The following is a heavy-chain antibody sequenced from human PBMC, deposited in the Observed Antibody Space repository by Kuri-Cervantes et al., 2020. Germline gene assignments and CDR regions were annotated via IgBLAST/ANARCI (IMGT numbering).Heavy chain of an antibody. J-gene: IGHJ4*02. CDR1: GFTFSSYW. D-gene: IGHD2-2*01. CDR2: IKQDGSEK. CDR3: ARSGVGGSTSCYAY. V-gene: IGHV3-7*01. Sequence: GESLKISCAASGFTFSSYWMSWVRQAPGKGLEWVANIKQDGSEKYYVDSVKGRFTISRDNAKNSLYLQMNSLRAEDTAVYYCARSGVGGSTSCYAYWGQGTLVTVSS.